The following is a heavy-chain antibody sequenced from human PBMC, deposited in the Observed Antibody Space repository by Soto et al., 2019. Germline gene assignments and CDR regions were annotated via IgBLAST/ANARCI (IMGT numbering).Heavy chain of an antibody. V-gene: IGHV3-23*01. CDR3: ARARGTMITFGGVIVRY. J-gene: IGHJ4*02. D-gene: IGHD3-16*02. CDR2: ISGSGGST. Sequence: GGSLRLSCAASGFTFSSYAMSWVRQAPGKGLEWVSAISGSGGSTYYADSVKGRFTISRDNSKNTLYLQMNSLRAEDTAVYYWARARGTMITFGGVIVRYWGQGTLVTVSS. CDR1: GFTFSSYA.